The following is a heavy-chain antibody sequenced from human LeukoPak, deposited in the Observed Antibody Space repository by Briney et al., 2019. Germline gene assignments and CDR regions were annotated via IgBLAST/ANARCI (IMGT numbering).Heavy chain of an antibody. CDR1: GYTFTSYD. CDR2: MNPNSGNT. V-gene: IGHV1-8*02. Sequence: ASVTVSCKASGYTFTSYDINWVPQAAGQGLEWMGWMNPNSGNTGYAQKFQGRVTMTRDTSISAAYMELSRLRSDDTAVYYCARAPGSGNDYCYYYMDVWGKGTTVTISS. D-gene: IGHD3-10*01. CDR3: ARAPGSGNDYCYYYMDV. J-gene: IGHJ6*03.